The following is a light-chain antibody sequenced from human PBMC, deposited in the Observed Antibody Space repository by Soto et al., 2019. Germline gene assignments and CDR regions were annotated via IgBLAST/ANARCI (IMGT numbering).Light chain of an antibody. CDR1: NSDVGTYKY. CDR3: SSYTITSTVL. J-gene: IGLJ2*01. V-gene: IGLV2-14*03. CDR2: EVG. Sequence: QSALTQPASVSGSPGQSITISCTGSNSDVGTYKYVSWYQQHPGKAPKLIIYEVGNRPSGVSNRFSGSKSGNTASLTISGLQAGDEADYYCSSYTITSTVLFGGGTKVTVL.